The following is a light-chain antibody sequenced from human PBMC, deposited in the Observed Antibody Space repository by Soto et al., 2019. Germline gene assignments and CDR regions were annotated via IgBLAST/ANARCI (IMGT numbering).Light chain of an antibody. CDR2: EAN. J-gene: IGLJ1*01. Sequence: QSALTQPASVSGSPGQSITISCTGTSSDFGNYNLVSWYQQHPGKVPKLILFEANKRPPGVSGRFSGSKSGNTASLTISGLQAEDEADYYCCSFTSSNTHVFGTGTKVTVL. V-gene: IGLV2-23*01. CDR1: SSDFGNYNL. CDR3: CSFTSSNTHV.